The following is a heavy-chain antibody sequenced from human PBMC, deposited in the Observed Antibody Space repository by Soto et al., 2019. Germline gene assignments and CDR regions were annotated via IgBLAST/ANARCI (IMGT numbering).Heavy chain of an antibody. CDR2: IYYSGST. CDR1: GGSISSGGYY. J-gene: IGHJ4*02. Sequence: SETLSLTCTVSGGSISSGGYYWSWIRQHPGKGLEWIGYIYYSGSTYYNPSLKSRVTISVDTSKNQFSLKLSSVTAADTAVYYCARSYGDYPNFDYWGQGTLVTVSS. CDR3: ARSYGDYPNFDY. V-gene: IGHV4-31*03. D-gene: IGHD4-17*01.